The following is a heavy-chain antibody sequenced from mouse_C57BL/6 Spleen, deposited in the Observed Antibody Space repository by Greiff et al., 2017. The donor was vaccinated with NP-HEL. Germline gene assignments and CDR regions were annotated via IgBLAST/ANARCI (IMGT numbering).Heavy chain of an antibody. V-gene: IGHV5-4*01. J-gene: IGHJ3*01. CDR2: ISDGGSYT. CDR3: ARDKGGQLRLRWFAY. D-gene: IGHD3-2*02. Sequence: DVHLVESGGGLVKPGGSLKLSCAASGFTFSSYAMSWVRQTPEKRLEWVATISDGGSYTYYPDNVKGRFTISRDNAKNNLYLQMSHLKSEDTAMYYCARDKGGQLRLRWFAYWGQGTLVTVSA. CDR1: GFTFSSYA.